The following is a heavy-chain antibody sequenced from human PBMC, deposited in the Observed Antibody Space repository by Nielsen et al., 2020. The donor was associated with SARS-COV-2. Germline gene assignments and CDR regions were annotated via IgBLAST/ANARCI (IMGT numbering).Heavy chain of an antibody. D-gene: IGHD2-2*01. Sequence: GESLKISCKASGYSFTNYWIGWVRQMPGKGLEWMGVISHGDSDTRYSPAFQGQVTISADQSITTAYLQWSSLKASDTAIYYCARQGRFCSRTTCSRNYFDSWGQGTLVTVSS. J-gene: IGHJ4*02. V-gene: IGHV5-51*01. CDR2: ISHGDSDT. CDR3: ARQGRFCSRTTCSRNYFDS. CDR1: GYSFTNYW.